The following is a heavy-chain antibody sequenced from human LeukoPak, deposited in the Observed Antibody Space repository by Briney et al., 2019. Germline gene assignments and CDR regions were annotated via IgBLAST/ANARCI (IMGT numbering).Heavy chain of an antibody. J-gene: IGHJ4*02. CDR3: ARGVAVTGSSGVNFDY. Sequence: ASVTVSCKSSGYTFTGYYIHWVRQAPGQGLEWMGWINPKSGGTHFAQKFQGRVTMTRDTSIFTAYMELSRLRSDDKAVYYCARGVAVTGSSGVNFDYWGQGTLVTVSS. V-gene: IGHV1-2*02. D-gene: IGHD6-19*01. CDR2: INPKSGGT. CDR1: GYTFTGYY.